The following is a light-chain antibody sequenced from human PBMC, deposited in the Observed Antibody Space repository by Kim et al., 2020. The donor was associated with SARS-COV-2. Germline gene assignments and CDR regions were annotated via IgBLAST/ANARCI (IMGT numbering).Light chain of an antibody. J-gene: IGKJ5*01. V-gene: IGKV3-15*01. CDR3: QQYNNWSPSNT. Sequence: EIVLTQSPATLSLSPGERATLSCRASQSVSSNLAWYQQKPGQAPRLLIYGASTRATGIPARFSGSGSGTEFTLTISSLQSEDFAVYYCQQYNNWSPSNTFGQGTRLEIK. CDR1: QSVSSN. CDR2: GAS.